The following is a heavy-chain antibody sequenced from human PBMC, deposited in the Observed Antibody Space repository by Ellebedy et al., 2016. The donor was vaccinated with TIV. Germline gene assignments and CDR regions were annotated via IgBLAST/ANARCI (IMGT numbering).Heavy chain of an antibody. V-gene: IGHV3-23*01. CDR2: IVGSGGSR. Sequence: GESLKISCAASGFSFSSYAMSWVRQAPGKGLEWVSGIVGSGGSRYADSVKGRFTISRDNAKNSLHLQMNSLRAEDTAVYYCTRDPDGDYDFDYWGQGILVTVSS. CDR3: TRDPDGDYDFDY. CDR1: GFSFSSYA. D-gene: IGHD4-17*01. J-gene: IGHJ4*02.